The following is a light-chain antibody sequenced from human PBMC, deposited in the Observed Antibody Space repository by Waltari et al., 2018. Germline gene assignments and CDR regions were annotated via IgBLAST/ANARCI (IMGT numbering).Light chain of an antibody. Sequence: EIVLTQSPATLSLSPGERATLSCRASQSVGSYLAWYQQKPGQAPRLLIYAASNRATGTPARFSGSGSGTDFTLTINSLEPEDFAVYYCQHRGHWPPDATFGPGTKVDIK. CDR1: QSVGSY. CDR2: AAS. CDR3: QHRGHWPPDAT. J-gene: IGKJ3*01. V-gene: IGKV3-11*01.